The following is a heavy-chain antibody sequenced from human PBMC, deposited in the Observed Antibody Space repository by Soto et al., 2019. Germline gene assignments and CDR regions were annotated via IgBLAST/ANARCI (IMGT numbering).Heavy chain of an antibody. D-gene: IGHD5-18*01. Sequence: SEALSLTCTVACVSIRSYYWSWIRQPPGKGLEWIGDIYYSGSTNYNPSIKSRVTISVDTSKNQFSLKLSSVTAADTAVYYCALVRDGYSYGYFDYWGQGTLVTVS. V-gene: IGHV4-59*08. CDR2: IYYSGST. J-gene: IGHJ4*02. CDR3: ALVRDGYSYGYFDY. CDR1: CVSIRSYY.